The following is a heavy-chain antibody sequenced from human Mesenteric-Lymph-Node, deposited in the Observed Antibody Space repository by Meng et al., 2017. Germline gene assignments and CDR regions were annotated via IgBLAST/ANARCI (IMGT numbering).Heavy chain of an antibody. Sequence: GESLKISCEVSRFSFKNFWITWVRQAPGKGLEWVANINQDGSQKEYLESVKGRFTIARDNVKNSLYLQMNSLRAEDTAVYYCARDAGSGSYPLYYFDYWGQGALVTVSS. V-gene: IGHV3-7*01. CDR2: INQDGSQK. J-gene: IGHJ4*02. CDR3: ARDAGSGSYPLYYFDY. CDR1: RFSFKNFW. D-gene: IGHD3-10*01.